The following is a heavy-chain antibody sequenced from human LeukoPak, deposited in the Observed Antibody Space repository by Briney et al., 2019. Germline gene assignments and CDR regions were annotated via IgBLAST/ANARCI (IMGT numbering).Heavy chain of an antibody. CDR3: ARAGKVRFATAPYYYYGMDV. V-gene: IGHV4-4*08. CDR2: VSSSGST. D-gene: IGHD3-10*01. Sequence: PSETLSLTCTVSGGSISSYYWSWIRQPPGKGLEWIGSVSSSGSTYYNASLKSRVTLSVDTSKNQFSLKLSSVTAADTAVYYCARAGKVRFATAPYYYYGMDVWGQGTTVTVSS. J-gene: IGHJ6*02. CDR1: GGSISSYY.